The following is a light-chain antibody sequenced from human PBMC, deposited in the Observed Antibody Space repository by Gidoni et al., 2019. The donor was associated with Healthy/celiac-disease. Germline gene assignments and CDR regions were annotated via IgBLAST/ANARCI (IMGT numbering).Light chain of an antibody. J-gene: IGLJ2*01. CDR1: SSNIGAGYD. V-gene: IGLV1-40*01. CDR2: GNS. Sequence: QSVLTQPPSVSAAPGQRVTISCTGSSSNIGAGYDVHWYQQLPGTAPKLLSYGNSNRPSGVPDRFSGSKSGTSASLAITGLQAEDEADYYCQSYDSSLSGSDVVFGGGTKLTVL. CDR3: QSYDSSLSGSDVV.